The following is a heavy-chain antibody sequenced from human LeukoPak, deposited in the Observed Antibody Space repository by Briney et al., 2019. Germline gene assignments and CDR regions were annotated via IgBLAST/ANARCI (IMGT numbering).Heavy chain of an antibody. CDR2: KYYSGRS. J-gene: IGHJ4*02. D-gene: IGHD6-19*01. CDR1: GVSFSSSNYN. CDR3: ARLPCYSSGRRYVY. V-gene: IGHV4-39*01. Sequence: PSETLSLSCTVSGVSFSSSNYNWGRHPPPPGQELEWIVRKYYSGRSNYNPSHKSRVTISEDTSKNQFSLKLSSVTAADTAVYYCARLPCYSSGRRYVYWGQGTLVTVSS.